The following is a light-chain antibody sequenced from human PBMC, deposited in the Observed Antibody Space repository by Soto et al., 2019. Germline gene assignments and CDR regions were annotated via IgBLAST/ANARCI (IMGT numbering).Light chain of an antibody. CDR1: QRLLHSNGTTF. J-gene: IGKJ2*01. Sequence: VMTQSPPSLTVTPGEPASISCRSSQRLLHSNGTTFLDWYVQKPGQSPQLLIYLGSNRASGVPDRVSGSEAGTDFTLKISRVEAEDVGVYYCMQALQTPYTFGQGTKLEIK. CDR2: LGS. V-gene: IGKV2-28*01. CDR3: MQALQTPYT.